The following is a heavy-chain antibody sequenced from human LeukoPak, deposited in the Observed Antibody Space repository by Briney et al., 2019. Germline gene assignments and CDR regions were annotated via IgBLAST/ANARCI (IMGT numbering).Heavy chain of an antibody. V-gene: IGHV6-1*01. D-gene: IGHD6-6*01. CDR1: GDSVSSNSAA. J-gene: IGHJ4*02. CDR3: ARDGRHGWFIAARWSYFDY. Sequence: SQTLSLTCAISGDSVSSNSAAWNWIRQSPSRGLEWLGRTYYRSKWYNDYAVSVKSRITIYPDTSKSQFSLQLNSVTPEDTAVYYCARDGRHGWFIAARWSYFDYWGQGTLVTVSS. CDR2: TYYRSKWYN.